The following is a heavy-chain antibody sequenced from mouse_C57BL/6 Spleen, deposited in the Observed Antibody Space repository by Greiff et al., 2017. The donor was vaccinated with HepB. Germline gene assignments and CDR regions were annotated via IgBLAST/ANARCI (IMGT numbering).Heavy chain of an antibody. J-gene: IGHJ1*03. CDR1: GFSLTSYG. Sequence: QVQLQQSGPGLVQPSQSLSITCTVSGFSLTSYGVHWVRQSPVKGLEWLGVIGSGGSTDYNAAFISRLSISKDNSKSQVFFKMNSLQADDTAIYYCARMGDWYFDVWGTGTTVTVSS. V-gene: IGHV2-2*01. CDR2: IGSGGST. CDR3: ARMGDWYFDV.